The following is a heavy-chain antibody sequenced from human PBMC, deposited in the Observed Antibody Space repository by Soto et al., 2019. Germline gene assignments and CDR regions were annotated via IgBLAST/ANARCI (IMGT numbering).Heavy chain of an antibody. V-gene: IGHV3-33*01. CDR1: GFTFSSYG. CDR3: ARETYYYDSSGYYYNAFDI. Sequence: PGGSLRLSCAASGFTFSSYGMHWVRQAPGKGLEWVAVIWYDGSNKYYADSVKGRFTISRDNSKNTLYLQMNSLRAEDTAVYYCARETYYYDSSGYYYNAFDIWGQGTMVTVSS. D-gene: IGHD3-22*01. CDR2: IWYDGSNK. J-gene: IGHJ3*02.